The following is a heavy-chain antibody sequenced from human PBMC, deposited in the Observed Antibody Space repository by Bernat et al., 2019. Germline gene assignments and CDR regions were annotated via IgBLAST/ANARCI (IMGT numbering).Heavy chain of an antibody. J-gene: IGHJ4*02. CDR1: GFPFSTYS. V-gene: IGHV3-48*01. D-gene: IGHD3-10*01. CDR3: VRAEGDTMVRGVIVYYFDY. Sequence: EVQLVESGGGLVQPGESLRLSCAVSGFPFSTYSMNWVRQAPGKGLEWISYISTSGRTIYYADSVKGRFTISRDNAKNSLYLQMNSLRAEDTAVYYCVRAEGDTMVRGVIVYYFDYWGLGTPVTVSS. CDR2: ISTSGRTI.